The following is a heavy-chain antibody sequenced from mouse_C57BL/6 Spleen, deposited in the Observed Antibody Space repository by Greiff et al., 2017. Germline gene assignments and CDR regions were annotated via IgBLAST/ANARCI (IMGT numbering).Heavy chain of an antibody. CDR1: GYTFTSYW. D-gene: IGHD2-3*01. J-gene: IGHJ3*01. CDR2: IDPSDSET. Sequence: QVQLQQPGAELVRPGSSVKLSCKASGYTFTSYWMHWVKQRPIQGLEWIGNIDPSDSETHYNQKFKDKDTLTVDKSSSTAYMQLSSLTSEDSAVYYCARDIYDGYCFAYWGQGTLVTVSA. CDR3: ARDIYDGYCFAY. V-gene: IGHV1-52*01.